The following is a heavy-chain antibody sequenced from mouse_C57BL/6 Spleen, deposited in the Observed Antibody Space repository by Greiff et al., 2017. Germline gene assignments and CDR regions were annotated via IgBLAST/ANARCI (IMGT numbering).Heavy chain of an antibody. J-gene: IGHJ4*01. V-gene: IGHV1-80*01. CDR3: ARAGDYPYYAMDY. CDR1: GYAFSSYW. D-gene: IGHD5-5*01. Sequence: VKLMESGAELVKPGASVKISCKASGYAFSSYWMNWVKQRPGKGLEWIGQIYPGDGDTNYNGKFKGKATLTADKSSSTAYMQLSSLTSEDSAVYFCARAGDYPYYAMDYWGQGTSVTVSS. CDR2: IYPGDGDT.